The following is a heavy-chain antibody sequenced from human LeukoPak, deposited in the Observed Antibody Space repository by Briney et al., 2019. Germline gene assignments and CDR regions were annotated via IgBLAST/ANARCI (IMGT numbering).Heavy chain of an antibody. CDR2: ISPWSDYI. CDR1: GFDFSSYS. J-gene: IGHJ4*02. Sequence: GGSLRLSCAASGFDFSSYSMNWVRQAPGKGLEWVSAISPWSDYIYYVDSVKGRFTISRDNAKNSLYLQMNSLRAEDTAVYYCARDRGYSGYRGYFDYWGQGTLVTVSS. CDR3: ARDRGYSGYRGYFDY. D-gene: IGHD5-12*01. V-gene: IGHV3-21*04.